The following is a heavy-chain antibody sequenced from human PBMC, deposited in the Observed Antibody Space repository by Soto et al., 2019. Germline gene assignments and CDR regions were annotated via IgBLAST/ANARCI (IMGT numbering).Heavy chain of an antibody. Sequence: PGGSLRLSCAASGFTFSTYTMSWVRQAPGKGLEWVSSISVSGDYTYYADSVKGRFTISRGNSKNTLYLQMNSLRAEDTAIYYCVKDRSTSDWYGYFDYWGQGTLVTVS. CDR2: ISVSGDYT. CDR3: VKDRSTSDWYGYFDY. D-gene: IGHD6-19*01. J-gene: IGHJ4*02. CDR1: GFTFSTYT. V-gene: IGHV3-23*01.